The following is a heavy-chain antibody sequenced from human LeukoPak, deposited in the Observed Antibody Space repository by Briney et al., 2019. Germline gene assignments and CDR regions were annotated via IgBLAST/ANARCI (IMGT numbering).Heavy chain of an antibody. Sequence: GGSLRLSCAASGLTFSIYAMNWVRQAPGKGLEWVSSITSTSDYIYYADSVRGRFTISRDNTNNSLYLQMNSLRAEDTAVYYCARVWYGDYIDYWGQGTLVTVSS. CDR1: GLTFSIYA. CDR3: ARVWYGDYIDY. V-gene: IGHV3-21*01. CDR2: ITSTSDYI. D-gene: IGHD3-10*01. J-gene: IGHJ4*02.